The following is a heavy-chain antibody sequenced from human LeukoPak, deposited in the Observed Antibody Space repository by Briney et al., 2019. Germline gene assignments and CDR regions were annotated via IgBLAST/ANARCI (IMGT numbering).Heavy chain of an antibody. J-gene: IGHJ4*02. Sequence: GESLKISCKGSGYSFTCYWIGWVRQMPGKGLEWMGIIYPGDSDTRYSPSFQGQVTISADKSISTAYLQWSSLKASDTAMYYCARRGYCSSTSCYGYFDYWGQGTLVTVSS. V-gene: IGHV5-51*01. CDR3: ARRGYCSSTSCYGYFDY. D-gene: IGHD2-2*01. CDR2: IYPGDSDT. CDR1: GYSFTCYW.